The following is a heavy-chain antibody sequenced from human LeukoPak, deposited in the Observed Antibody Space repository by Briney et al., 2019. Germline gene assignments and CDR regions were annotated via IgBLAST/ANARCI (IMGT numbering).Heavy chain of an antibody. CDR1: GFTFSGSA. Sequence: GGSLKLSCAASGFTFSGSAMHWVRQASGKGLEWVGRIRSKANSYATAYAASVKGRFTISRDDSKNTAYLQMNRPKTQDTAVYYFTRPAGRGDWNYAGNWFDPWGQGTLVTVSS. CDR2: IRSKANSYAT. CDR3: TRPAGRGDWNYAGNWFDP. J-gene: IGHJ5*02. V-gene: IGHV3-73*01. D-gene: IGHD1-7*01.